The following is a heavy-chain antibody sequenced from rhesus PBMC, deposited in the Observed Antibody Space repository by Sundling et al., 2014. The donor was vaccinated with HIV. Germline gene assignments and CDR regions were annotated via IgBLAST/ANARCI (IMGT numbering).Heavy chain of an antibody. CDR2: IRSKPYGGTP. J-gene: IGHJ4*01. CDR3: TRVSPYSSGWPGYFDY. Sequence: EVQLVESGGGLVQPGGSLRLSCAASGFTFSNHYMYWVRQAPGKGLEWVGFIRSKPYGGTPEYAASVKGRFTISRDDSKSIAYLQMNSPKTEDTAMYYCTRVSPYSSGWPGYFDYWGQGVLVTVSS. D-gene: IGHD6-31*01. V-gene: IGHV3-184*01. CDR1: GFTFSNHY.